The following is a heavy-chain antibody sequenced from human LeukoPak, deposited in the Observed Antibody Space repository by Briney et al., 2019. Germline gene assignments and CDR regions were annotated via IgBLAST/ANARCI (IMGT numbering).Heavy chain of an antibody. Sequence: GGSLRLSCAASGFTFSDYYMSWIRQAPGKGLEWVSYISSSGSTIYYADSVKGRFTISRDNAKNSLYLQMNSLRAEDTAVYYCAKDQNSGSYPKAFDYWGQGTLVTVSS. CDR2: ISSSGSTI. J-gene: IGHJ4*02. CDR1: GFTFSDYY. CDR3: AKDQNSGSYPKAFDY. D-gene: IGHD1-26*01. V-gene: IGHV3-11*01.